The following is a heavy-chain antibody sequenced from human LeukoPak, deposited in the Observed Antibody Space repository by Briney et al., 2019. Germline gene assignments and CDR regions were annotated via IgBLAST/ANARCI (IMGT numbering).Heavy chain of an antibody. Sequence: ASVKVSCKASGYRFTGYYMHWVRQAPGPGLEWMGWINPTSGGTKYARKFQGRVTMTRDSSISTAYMELNRLRYDDTAVYYCARDDIGATGTRVGRYWGQGTLVTVSS. D-gene: IGHD6-13*01. J-gene: IGHJ4*02. V-gene: IGHV1-2*02. CDR1: GYRFTGYY. CDR3: ARDDIGATGTRVGRY. CDR2: INPTSGGT.